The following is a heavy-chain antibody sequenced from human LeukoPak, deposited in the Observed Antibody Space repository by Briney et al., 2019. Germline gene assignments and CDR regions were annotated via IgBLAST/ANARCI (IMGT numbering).Heavy chain of an antibody. CDR2: INPNSGGT. V-gene: IGHV1-2*02. D-gene: IGHD2-15*01. CDR1: GYTFTGYY. J-gene: IGHJ5*02. CDR3: ARAGAVVDNWFDP. Sequence: ASVKVSCKASGYTFTGYYMHWVRQAPGQGLEWMGWINPNSGGTNYAQKFQGRVTMTRDTSISTAYMELSRLRSDDTAVYYCARAGAVVDNWFDPWGQGTLVTVSS.